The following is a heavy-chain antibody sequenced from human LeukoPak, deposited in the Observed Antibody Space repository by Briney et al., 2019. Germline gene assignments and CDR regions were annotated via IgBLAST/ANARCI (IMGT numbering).Heavy chain of an antibody. J-gene: IGHJ5*02. CDR1: GGSFSPAH. V-gene: IGHV4-59*01. Sequence: SETLSLTCTFSGGSFSPAHWSWIRQPPGKGLEWIGYIYYSGSTNYNPSLKSRVTISVDTSKNQFSLKLSSVTAADTAVYYCASFGPLWFGPNNNWFDPWGQGTLVTVSS. CDR3: ASFGPLWFGPNNNWFDP. D-gene: IGHD3-10*01. CDR2: IYYSGST.